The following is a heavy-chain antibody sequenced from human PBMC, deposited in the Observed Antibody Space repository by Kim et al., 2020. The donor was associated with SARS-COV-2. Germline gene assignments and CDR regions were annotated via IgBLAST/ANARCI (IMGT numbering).Heavy chain of an antibody. CDR1: GGSMSGSY. Sequence: SETLSLTCTVSGGSMSGSYWSWIRQPPGKGLEWIGYIYYSGSTNYNVSLKSRVTISVDTSKNQFSLNLSSVTAADTAVYYCALCGWYEDYWGQGTRVIVSS. J-gene: IGHJ4*02. CDR2: IYYSGST. D-gene: IGHD6-19*01. CDR3: ALCGWYEDY. V-gene: IGHV4-59*03.